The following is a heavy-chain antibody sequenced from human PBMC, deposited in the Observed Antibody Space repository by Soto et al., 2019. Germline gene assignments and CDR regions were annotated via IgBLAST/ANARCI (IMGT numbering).Heavy chain of an antibody. V-gene: IGHV1-18*01. J-gene: IGHJ3*02. D-gene: IGHD2-15*01. CDR1: GYTFTSFG. Sequence: QVQLVQAGAEVKKPGAAVKVSCKASGYTFTSFGISWVRQAPGQGLEWMGWISAYNGNTNYAENLQGRVTMTTDTSTSTAYMELRSLRSDDTAVYYCARDHRGGTDAFDIWGQGTMVTVSS. CDR3: ARDHRGGTDAFDI. CDR2: ISAYNGNT.